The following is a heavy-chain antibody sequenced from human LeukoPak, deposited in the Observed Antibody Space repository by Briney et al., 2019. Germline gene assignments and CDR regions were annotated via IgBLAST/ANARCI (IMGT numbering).Heavy chain of an antibody. Sequence: PGESLKISCKASGYDFTSYWIGWVRQMPGKGLEWMGIIYPGHSGTRYSPSFQGQVTISADKSITTAYLQWSSLKASDSAMYYCASTTMVRGVISYFDSWGQGTLVTVSP. CDR3: ASTTMVRGVISYFDS. CDR1: GYDFTSYW. J-gene: IGHJ4*02. CDR2: IYPGHSGT. V-gene: IGHV5-51*01. D-gene: IGHD3-10*01.